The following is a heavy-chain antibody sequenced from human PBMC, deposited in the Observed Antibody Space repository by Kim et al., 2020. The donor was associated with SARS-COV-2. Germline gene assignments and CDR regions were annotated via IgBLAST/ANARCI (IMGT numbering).Heavy chain of an antibody. CDR1: GGSVSGNY. Sequence: SETLSLTCGFYGGSVSGNYWSWIRQFPGMGLEWVGEINRNGGTDYNPSPEIRVTISIDASTNQNSLKLTSATVTDAATYDYACLNGGVLVWGVGDLVTAS. D-gene: IGHD3-10*01. CDR2: INRNGGT. CDR3: ACLNGGVLV. J-gene: IGHJ4*02. V-gene: IGHV4-34*07.